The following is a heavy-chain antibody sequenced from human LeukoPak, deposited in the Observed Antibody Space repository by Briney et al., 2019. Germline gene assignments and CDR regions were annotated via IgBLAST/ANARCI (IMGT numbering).Heavy chain of an antibody. J-gene: IGHJ4*02. CDR1: GGSFSGYY. V-gene: IGHV4-34*01. CDR3: ARLIGSGWYYGYFDY. Sequence: PSETLSLTCAVYGGSFSGYYWSWIRQPPGKGLEWIGEINHSGSTNYNPSLKSRVTISVDTSKNQFSLKLSSVTAADTAVYYCARLIGSGWYYGYFDYWGQGTLVTVSS. CDR2: INHSGST. D-gene: IGHD6-19*01.